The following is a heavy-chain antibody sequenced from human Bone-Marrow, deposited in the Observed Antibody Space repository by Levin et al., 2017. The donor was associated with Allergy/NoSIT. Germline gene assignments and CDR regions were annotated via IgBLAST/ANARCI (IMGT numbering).Heavy chain of an antibody. V-gene: IGHV4-34*01. D-gene: IGHD2-15*01. J-gene: IGHJ3*02. CDR1: GGSFSGYY. CDR3: ARVGGSGGSCYPKTHDAFDI. CDR2: INHSGST. Sequence: SCAVYGGSFSGYYWSWIRQPPGKGLEWIGEINHSGSTNYNPSLKSRVTISVDTSKNQFSLKLSSVTAADTAVYYCARVGGSGGSCYPKTHDAFDIWGQGTMVTVSS.